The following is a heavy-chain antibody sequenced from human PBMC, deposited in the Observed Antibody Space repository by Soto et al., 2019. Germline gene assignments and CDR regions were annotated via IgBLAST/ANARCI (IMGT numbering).Heavy chain of an antibody. CDR1: GFTFDDYA. Sequence: GGSLRLSCAASGFTFDDYAMLSVRQAAGKGLEWVSGISWNSGSIGYADSVKDRFTISRDNAKNSLYLQMNSLRAEDTALYYCAKDIGEEAFDIWGQGTMVTVSS. CDR3: AKDIGEEAFDI. V-gene: IGHV3-9*01. J-gene: IGHJ3*02. CDR2: ISWNSGSI.